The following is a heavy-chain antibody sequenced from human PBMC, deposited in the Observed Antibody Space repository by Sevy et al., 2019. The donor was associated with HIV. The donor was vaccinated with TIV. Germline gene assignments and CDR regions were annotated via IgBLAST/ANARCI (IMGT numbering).Heavy chain of an antibody. D-gene: IGHD3-22*01. Sequence: ASVKVSCKASGYTFTDYFMHWVRQAPGQGLEWMGWINPNSGGTNYAQRFRGRVTITRDTSISTAYMELSRLGSDDTAVYYCASLSGYYYDSSRYYNTDAFDIWGQGTMVTVSS. J-gene: IGHJ3*02. CDR2: INPNSGGT. CDR3: ASLSGYYYDSSRYYNTDAFDI. CDR1: GYTFTDYF. V-gene: IGHV1-2*02.